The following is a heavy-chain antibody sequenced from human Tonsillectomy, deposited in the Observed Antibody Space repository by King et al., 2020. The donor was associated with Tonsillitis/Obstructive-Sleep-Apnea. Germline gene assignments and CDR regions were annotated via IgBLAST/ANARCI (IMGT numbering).Heavy chain of an antibody. V-gene: IGHV3-15*07. CDR3: TTDLHYYDSSGKFDY. J-gene: IGHJ4*02. D-gene: IGHD3-22*01. Sequence: VQLVESGGGLVKPGGSLRPSCAASGFTFSNAWMNWVRQAPGKGLEWVGRIKGKTDDGTTDYAAPVKGRFTISRDDSKNTLYLQMNSLKTEDTAAYYCTTDLHYYDSSGKFDYWGQGTLVTVSS. CDR2: IKGKTDDGTT. CDR1: GFTFSNAW.